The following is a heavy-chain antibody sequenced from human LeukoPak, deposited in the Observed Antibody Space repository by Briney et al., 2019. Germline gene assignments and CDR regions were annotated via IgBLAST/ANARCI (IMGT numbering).Heavy chain of an antibody. CDR1: GYTFTSYY. J-gene: IGHJ3*02. V-gene: IGHV1-46*01. CDR2: INPSGGST. Sequence: GASVKVSCKASGYTFTSYYMHWVLQAPGQGLEWMGIINPSGGSTSYAQKFQGRITMTRDTSTSTVYMELSSLRSEDTAVYYCARRTPISYDSSGYGDAFDIWGQGTMVTVSS. CDR3: ARRTPISYDSSGYGDAFDI. D-gene: IGHD3-22*01.